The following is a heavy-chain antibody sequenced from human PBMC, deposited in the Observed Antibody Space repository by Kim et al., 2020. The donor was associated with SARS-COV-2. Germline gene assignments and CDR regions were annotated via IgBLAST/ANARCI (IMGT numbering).Heavy chain of an antibody. CDR3: ARGPSTDTAMTVKGFDY. V-gene: IGHV4-34*01. CDR1: GGSFSGYY. Sequence: SETLSLTCAVYGGSFSGYYWSWIRQPPGKGLEWIGEINHSGSTNYNPSLKSRVTISVDTSKNQFSLKLSSVTAADTAVYYCARGPSTDTAMTVKGFDYWGQGTLVTVSS. D-gene: IGHD5-18*01. CDR2: INHSGST. J-gene: IGHJ4*02.